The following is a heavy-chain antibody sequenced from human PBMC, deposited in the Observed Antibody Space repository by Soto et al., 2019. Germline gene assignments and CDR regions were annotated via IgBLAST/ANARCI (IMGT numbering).Heavy chain of an antibody. CDR1: GGSISSYY. CDR2: IYYSGST. J-gene: IGHJ5*02. CDR3: ARGSSVRSSWFDP. V-gene: IGHV4-59*01. D-gene: IGHD4-17*01. Sequence: PSETLSLTCTVSGGSISSYYWSWIRQPPGKGLEWIGYIYYSGSTNYNPSLKSRVTISVDTSKNQFSLKLSSVTAADTAVYYCARGSSVRSSWFDPWGQGTLVTVSS.